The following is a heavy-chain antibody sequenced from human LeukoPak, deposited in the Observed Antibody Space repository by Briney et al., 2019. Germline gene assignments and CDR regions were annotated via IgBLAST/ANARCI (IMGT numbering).Heavy chain of an antibody. D-gene: IGHD3-10*01. CDR3: ARELLLWFGELDY. V-gene: IGHV3-30-3*01. J-gene: IGHJ4*02. Sequence: GGSLRLSCAASGFTFSSYAMHWVRQAPGKGLEWVAVISYDGSNKYYAASVKGRFTISRDNSKNTLYLQMNSLRAEGTAVYYCARELLLWFGELDYWGQGTLVTVSS. CDR2: ISYDGSNK. CDR1: GFTFSSYA.